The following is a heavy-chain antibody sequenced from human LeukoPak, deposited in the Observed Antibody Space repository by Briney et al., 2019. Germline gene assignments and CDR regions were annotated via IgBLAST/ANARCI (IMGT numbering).Heavy chain of an antibody. J-gene: IGHJ5*02. CDR3: ARDLGWELRDWFDP. CDR1: GYTFTGYY. CDR2: INPNSGGT. D-gene: IGHD1-26*01. Sequence: ASVKVSCKASGYTFTGYYIHWVRQAPGQGLEWMGWINPNSGGTNYAQKFQGRVTMTRDTSISTAYMELSRLRSDDTAVYYCARDLGWELRDWFDPWGQGTLVTVSS. V-gene: IGHV1-2*02.